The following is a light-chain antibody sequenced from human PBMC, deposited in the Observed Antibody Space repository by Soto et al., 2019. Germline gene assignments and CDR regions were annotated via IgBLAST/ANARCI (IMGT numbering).Light chain of an antibody. J-gene: IGLJ2*01. V-gene: IGLV2-14*03. CDR1: STDVGGYNY. CDR3: SSYTRDKTVL. Sequence: QSVLTQPASVSGSPGQSITISCTGSSTDVGGYNYVSWHQQHPGKAPTLMIFDVTKRPSGVSNRFSGSKSGDTASLTISGLQAEDEADYYCSSYTRDKTVLFGGGTQLTVL. CDR2: DVT.